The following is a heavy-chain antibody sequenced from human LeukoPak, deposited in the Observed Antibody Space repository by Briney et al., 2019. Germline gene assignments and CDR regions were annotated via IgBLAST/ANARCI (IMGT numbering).Heavy chain of an antibody. CDR3: AKRGSSSWGIFDY. J-gene: IGHJ4*02. CDR1: GFTFSSYG. V-gene: IGHV3-30*18. CDR2: ISYDGSNK. Sequence: GGSLTLSCAAPGFTFSSYGMHWVRQAPGKGLEWVAVISYDGSNKYYADSVKGRFTISRDNSKNTLYLQMNSLRAEDTAVYYCAKRGSSSWGIFDYWGQGTLVTVSS. D-gene: IGHD6-13*01.